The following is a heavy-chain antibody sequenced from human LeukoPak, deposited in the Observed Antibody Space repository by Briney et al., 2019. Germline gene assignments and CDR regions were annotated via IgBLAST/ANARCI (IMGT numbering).Heavy chain of an antibody. Sequence: GGSLRLSCAASGYTFSEYYMSGIRQAPGKGLVWISYISSSGRITHYTDSVKGRFTISRDNAKNSLYLVMDSLRDEDTAVYFCARDLGTQEYFDYWGQGSRVSVPS. D-gene: IGHD1-1*01. CDR1: GYTFSEYY. V-gene: IGHV3-11*01. CDR2: ISSSGRIT. J-gene: IGHJ4*02. CDR3: ARDLGTQEYFDY.